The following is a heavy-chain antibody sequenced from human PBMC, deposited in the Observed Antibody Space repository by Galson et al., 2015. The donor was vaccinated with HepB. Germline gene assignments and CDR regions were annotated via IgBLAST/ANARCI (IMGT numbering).Heavy chain of an antibody. J-gene: IGHJ6*03. Sequence: SVKVSCKASGGTFSSYAISWVRQAPGQGLEWMGGIIPIFGTANYAQKFQGRVTITADESTSTAYMELSSLRSEDTAVYYCAAYDKIQDYYYYYYMDVWGKGTTVTVSS. CDR1: GGTFSSYA. V-gene: IGHV1-69*13. CDR2: IIPIFGTA. CDR3: AAYDKIQDYYYYYYMDV. D-gene: IGHD3-9*01.